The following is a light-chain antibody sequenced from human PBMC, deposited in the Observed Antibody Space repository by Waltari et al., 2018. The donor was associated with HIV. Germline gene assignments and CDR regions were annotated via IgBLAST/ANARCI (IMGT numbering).Light chain of an antibody. CDR1: SSAVGRYNL. V-gene: IGLV2-23*02. CDR3: CSYAGSSTLV. CDR2: EVS. J-gene: IGLJ2*01. Sequence: QSALTQPASVSGSPGQSLTISCTGTSSAVGRYNLVPWYQQHPGKAPKLMIYEVSKRPSGVSNRFSGSKSGNTASLTISGLQAEDEADYYCCSYAGSSTLVFGGGTKLTVL.